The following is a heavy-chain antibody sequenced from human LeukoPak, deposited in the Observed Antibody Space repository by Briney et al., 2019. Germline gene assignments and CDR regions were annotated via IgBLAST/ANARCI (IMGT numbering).Heavy chain of an antibody. Sequence: GGSLRLSCAASGFTFSSYGMHWNRQAPGKGLEWVAVISYDGSNKYYADSVKGRFTISRDNSKNTLYLQMNSLRAEDTAVYYCATGRAAVAGSHYFDYWGQGTLVTVSS. D-gene: IGHD6-19*01. CDR2: ISYDGSNK. CDR1: GFTFSSYG. J-gene: IGHJ4*02. CDR3: ATGRAAVAGSHYFDY. V-gene: IGHV3-30*03.